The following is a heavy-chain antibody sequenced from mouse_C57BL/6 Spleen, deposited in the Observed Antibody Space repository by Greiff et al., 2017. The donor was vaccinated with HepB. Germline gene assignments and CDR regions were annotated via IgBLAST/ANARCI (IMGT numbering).Heavy chain of an antibody. CDR2: ISYDGSN. D-gene: IGHD4-1*01. J-gene: IGHJ4*01. Sequence: ESGPGLVKPSQSLSLTCSVTGYSITSGYYWNWIRQFPGNKLEWMGYISYDGSNNYNPSLKNRISITRDTSKNQFFLKLNSVTTEDTATYYCALNWVYAMDYWGQGTSVTVSS. CDR3: ALNWVYAMDY. CDR1: GYSITSGYY. V-gene: IGHV3-6*01.